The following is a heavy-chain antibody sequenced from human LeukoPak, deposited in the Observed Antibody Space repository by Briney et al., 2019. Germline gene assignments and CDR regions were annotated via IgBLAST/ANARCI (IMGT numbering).Heavy chain of an antibody. Sequence: GGSLRLSCAASGFTSTKYAMNWVRQVPGKGLEWVSVLIGSSDSTDYADSVKGRFTISRDNSKNTVFLQMNSLRAEDTAIYYCAKGAYDYIEIGYFDSWGQGTLVTVSS. CDR2: LIGSSDST. D-gene: IGHD5-12*01. J-gene: IGHJ4*02. V-gene: IGHV3-23*01. CDR3: AKGAYDYIEIGYFDS. CDR1: GFTSTKYA.